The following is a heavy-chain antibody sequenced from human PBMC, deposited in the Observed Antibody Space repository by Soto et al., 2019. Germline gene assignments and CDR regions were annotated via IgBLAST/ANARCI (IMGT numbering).Heavy chain of an antibody. Sequence: QVQLVQSGAEVKKPGASVKVSCKASGYTFTSYGISWVRQAPGQGLEWMGWISAYNGNTNYAQKLQGRVTMTTDTSTSKAYMELRSLRSDDTAVYYCARDWDDYVWGSYRFSPYFDCWGQGTLVTVSS. J-gene: IGHJ4*02. CDR1: GYTFTSYG. CDR3: ARDWDDYVWGSYRFSPYFDC. CDR2: ISAYNGNT. D-gene: IGHD3-16*02. V-gene: IGHV1-18*04.